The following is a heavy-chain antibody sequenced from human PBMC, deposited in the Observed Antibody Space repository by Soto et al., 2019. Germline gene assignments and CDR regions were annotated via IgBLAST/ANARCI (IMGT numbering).Heavy chain of an antibody. D-gene: IGHD2-2*01. V-gene: IGHV4-31*02. CDR3: ARSLPGGTICYMDV. CDR2: IYYSGNT. CDR1: SGSVTSGRFF. J-gene: IGHJ6*03. Sequence: QVQLRESGPGVVKPSQTLSLNCHVSSGSVTSGRFFWSWVRQQPGKGLEWIGHIYYSGNTHYNPSLESRGAMSVDIAQNQLSLTLTGVTPADSAVYYCARSLPGGTICYMDVWGAGTPVTVSS.